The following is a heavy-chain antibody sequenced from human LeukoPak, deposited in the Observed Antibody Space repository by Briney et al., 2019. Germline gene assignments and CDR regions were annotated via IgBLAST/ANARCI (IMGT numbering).Heavy chain of an antibody. D-gene: IGHD4-11*01. Sequence: ALVKVSCKASGGTFSSYAISWVRQAPGRGLEWMGGIIPIFGTANYAQKFQGRVTITTDESTSTAHMELSSLRSEDTAVYYCARGYSNYAYYFDYWGQGTLVTVSS. J-gene: IGHJ4*02. CDR3: ARGYSNYAYYFDY. V-gene: IGHV1-69*05. CDR2: IIPIFGTA. CDR1: GGTFSSYA.